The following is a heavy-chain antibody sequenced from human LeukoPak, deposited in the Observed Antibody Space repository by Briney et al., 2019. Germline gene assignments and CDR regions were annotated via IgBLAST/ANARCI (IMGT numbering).Heavy chain of an antibody. CDR2: ISTSGSTI. J-gene: IGHJ4*02. Sequence: GGSLRLSCVASGITFSTYEMNWVRQAPGKGLEWVSYISTSGSTIYYADSVKGRFTISRDNAKNSLYLQMNSLRAEDTAVYYCGGVSGSSIFDYWGQGTLVTVSS. CDR1: GITFSTYE. D-gene: IGHD3-16*01. CDR3: GGVSGSSIFDY. V-gene: IGHV3-48*03.